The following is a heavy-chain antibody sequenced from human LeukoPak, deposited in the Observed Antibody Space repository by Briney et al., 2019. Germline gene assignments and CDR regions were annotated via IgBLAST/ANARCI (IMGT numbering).Heavy chain of an antibody. CDR2: IYTSGST. CDR1: GGSISSGSYY. D-gene: IGHD3-10*01. CDR3: AREFSAYGSGSYYNVHCYYYYMDV. V-gene: IGHV4-61*02. J-gene: IGHJ6*03. Sequence: SQTLSLTCTVSGGSISSGSYYWSWIRQPAGKGLEWIGRIYTSGSTNYNPSLKSRVTISVDTSKNQFSLKLSSVTAADTAVYYCAREFSAYGSGSYYNVHCYYYYMDVWGKGTTVTVSS.